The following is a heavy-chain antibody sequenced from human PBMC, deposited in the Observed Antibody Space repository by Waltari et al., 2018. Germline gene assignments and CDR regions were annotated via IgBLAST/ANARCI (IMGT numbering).Heavy chain of an antibody. CDR1: GDSVSSNSAA. D-gene: IGHD4-17*01. J-gene: IGHJ4*02. CDR3: ASESGFDYGDYGRGYFDY. V-gene: IGHV6-1*01. Sequence: QVQLQQSGPGLVKPSQTLSLTCAISGDSVSSNSAAWNWIRQSPSRGLEWLGRTYDRSKWYNNYAVSVKSRITINPDTSKNQFSLQLNSVTPEDTAVYYCASESGFDYGDYGRGYFDYWGQGTLVTVSS. CDR2: TYDRSKWYN.